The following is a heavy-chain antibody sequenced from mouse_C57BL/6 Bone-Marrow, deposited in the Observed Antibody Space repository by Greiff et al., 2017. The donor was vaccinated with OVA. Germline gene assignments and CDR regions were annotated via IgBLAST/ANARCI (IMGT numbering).Heavy chain of an antibody. Sequence: EVQLQQSGPELVKPGASVKLSCKASGYTFTDYYMNWVKQSHGQSLEWIGDINPNNGGTSYNQKFKGKAILTVHKSSSTAYMELRSLTSEDSAVYYCAGILRSVYYYAMAYWGQGTSVTVSS. V-gene: IGHV1-26*01. CDR1: GYTFTDYY. CDR2: INPNNGGT. CDR3: AGILRSVYYYAMAY. J-gene: IGHJ4*01.